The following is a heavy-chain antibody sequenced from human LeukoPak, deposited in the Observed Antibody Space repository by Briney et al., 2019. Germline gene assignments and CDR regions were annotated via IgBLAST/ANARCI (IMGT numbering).Heavy chain of an antibody. CDR3: ARVSITPVVPAAMAGPFDY. J-gene: IGHJ4*02. CDR1: GGSISSGGYY. V-gene: IGHV4-39*07. Sequence: PSETLSLTCTVSGGSISSGGYYWSWIRQPPGKGLEWIGEINHSGSTNYNPSLKSRVTISVDTSKNQFSLKLSSVTAADTAVYYCARVSITPVVPAAMAGPFDYWGQGTLVTVSS. CDR2: INHSGST. D-gene: IGHD2-2*01.